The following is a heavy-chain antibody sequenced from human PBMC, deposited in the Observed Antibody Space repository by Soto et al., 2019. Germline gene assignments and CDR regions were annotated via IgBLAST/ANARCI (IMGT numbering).Heavy chain of an antibody. CDR3: ARGAYPYYYYGMDV. J-gene: IGHJ6*02. CDR2: IWYDGSNK. V-gene: IGHV3-33*01. CDR1: GFTFSSYG. Sequence: GGSLRLSCAASGFTFSSYGMHWVRQAPGKGLEWVAVIWYDGSNKYYADSVKGRFTISRDNSKNTLYLQMNSLRAEDTAVYYCARGAYPYYYYGMDVWGQGTTVTVSS.